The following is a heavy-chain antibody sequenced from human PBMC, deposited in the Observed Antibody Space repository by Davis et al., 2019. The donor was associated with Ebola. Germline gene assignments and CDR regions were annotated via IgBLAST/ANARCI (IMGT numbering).Heavy chain of an antibody. CDR2: IYYSGST. J-gene: IGHJ4*01. CDR1: GGSISSGGYF. D-gene: IGHD2-2*02. Sequence: MPSETLSLTCTVSGGSISSGGYFWSWIRQHPGKGLEWIGYIYYSGSTYYNPSLKNRVTMSVDTSKNQFSLKLSPVTAADTAVYYCARDQVYCSSTSCYTGKFYYWGQGTLVTVSS. V-gene: IGHV4-31*03. CDR3: ARDQVYCSSTSCYTGKFYY.